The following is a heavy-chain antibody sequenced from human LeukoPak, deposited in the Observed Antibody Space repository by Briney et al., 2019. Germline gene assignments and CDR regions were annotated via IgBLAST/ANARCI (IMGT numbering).Heavy chain of an antibody. Sequence: GGSLRLSCAASGFTFSSFWMSWVRQAPGKGLEWVSYISDSSGYTKDADSVKGRFTISRDNAKKSLYLQMNSLRAEDTAVYYCAKYRVSVIKDFDYWGQGTLVTVSS. CDR2: ISDSSGYT. D-gene: IGHD4-11*01. CDR3: AKYRVSVIKDFDY. J-gene: IGHJ4*02. V-gene: IGHV3-21*05. CDR1: GFTFSSFW.